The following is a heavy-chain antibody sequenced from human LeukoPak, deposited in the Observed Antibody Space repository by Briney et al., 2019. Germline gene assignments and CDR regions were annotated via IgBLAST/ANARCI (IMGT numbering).Heavy chain of an antibody. J-gene: IGHJ4*02. CDR1: GGSISSYY. CDR2: IYTSGST. Sequence: PSETPSLTCTVSGGSISSYYWSWIRQPAGKGLEWIGRIYTSGSTNYNPSLKSRVTMSVDTSKNQFSLKLSSVTAADTAVYYCASSDFWRGYGDYWGQGTLVTVSS. V-gene: IGHV4-4*07. CDR3: ASSDFWRGYGDY. D-gene: IGHD3-3*01.